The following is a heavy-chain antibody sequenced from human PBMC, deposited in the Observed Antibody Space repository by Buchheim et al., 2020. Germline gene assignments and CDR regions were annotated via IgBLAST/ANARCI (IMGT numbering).Heavy chain of an antibody. V-gene: IGHV3-48*03. Sequence: EVQLVESGGGLGQPGGSLRLSCVASGFTLSNFEISWVRQAPGKGLDWVSYMSRSGRTTYYADSVKGRFTISRDNTQNLLYLHMDGLRAEDTAIYYCAKVAATGILVDYYLHYFDLWGQGTL. CDR2: MSRSGRTT. CDR3: AKVAATGILVDYYLHYFDL. J-gene: IGHJ4*02. D-gene: IGHD6-13*01. CDR1: GFTLSNFE.